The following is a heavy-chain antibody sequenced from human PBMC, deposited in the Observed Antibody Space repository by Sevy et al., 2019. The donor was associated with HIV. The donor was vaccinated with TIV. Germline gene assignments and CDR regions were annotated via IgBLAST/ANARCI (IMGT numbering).Heavy chain of an antibody. CDR2: IYYSGST. Sequence: SQTLSLTCTVSGGSISSSSYYWGWIRQPPGKGLEWIGSIYYSGSTYYNPSLKSRVTISVDTSKNQFSLKPSSVTAADTAVYYCARTGYSYGRGWFDPWGQGTLVTVSS. J-gene: IGHJ5*02. V-gene: IGHV4-39*01. CDR1: GGSISSSSYY. CDR3: ARTGYSYGRGWFDP. D-gene: IGHD5-18*01.